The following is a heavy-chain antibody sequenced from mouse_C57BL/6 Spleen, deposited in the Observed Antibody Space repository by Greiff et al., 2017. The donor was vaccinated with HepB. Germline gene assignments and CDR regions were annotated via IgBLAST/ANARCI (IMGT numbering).Heavy chain of an antibody. V-gene: IGHV1-39*01. CDR2: INPEYGAT. D-gene: IGHD2-4*01. J-gene: IGHJ3*01. CDR3: ARSTMITAGFDY. Sequence: EVQLQQSGPELVKPGASVTLSCKASGYSFTDYDMHWVKQSHGKGLEWIGVINPEYGATGYNQKFKGKATLTADKSSSTAYMQLNSLTSEDSAVYYWARSTMITAGFDYWGQGTLVTVSA. CDR1: GYSFTDYD.